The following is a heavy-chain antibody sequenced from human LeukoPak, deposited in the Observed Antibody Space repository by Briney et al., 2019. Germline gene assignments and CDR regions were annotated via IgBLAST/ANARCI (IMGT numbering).Heavy chain of an antibody. CDR1: GGSISSYY. Sequence: TASERESLTCTVSGGSISSYYWSWIRQPPGKGLEWIGNIYDSGSTNYNPSLKSRVTISVDTSKNQCSLKLSSVTAADTAVHYCARQSISGSLLRYFAECGQPSLVNVSS. CDR3: ARQSISGSLLRYFAE. J-gene: IGHJ4*02. D-gene: IGHD3-22*01. V-gene: IGHV4-59*01. CDR2: IYDSGST.